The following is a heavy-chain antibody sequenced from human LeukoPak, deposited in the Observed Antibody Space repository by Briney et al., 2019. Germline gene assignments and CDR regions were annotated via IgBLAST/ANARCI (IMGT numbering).Heavy chain of an antibody. CDR2: INPSGGST. D-gene: IGHD6-6*01. J-gene: IGHJ3*02. CDR1: GYTVTSYY. CDR3: ARESIAARRRAFDI. Sequence: ASVKVSCKASGYTVTSYYMHWVRQAPGQALEWMGIINPSGGSTSYAQKFQGRVTMTRDMSTSTVYMELSSLRSEDTAVYYCARESIAARRRAFDIWGQGTMVTVSS. V-gene: IGHV1-46*01.